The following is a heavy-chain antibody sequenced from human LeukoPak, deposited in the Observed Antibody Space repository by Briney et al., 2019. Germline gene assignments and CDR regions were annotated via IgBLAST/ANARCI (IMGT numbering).Heavy chain of an antibody. CDR2: INHSGST. CDR1: GGSINSSNW. CDR3: ARVLPGLGYCTNGVCFPDAFDI. V-gene: IGHV4-4*02. J-gene: IGHJ3*02. D-gene: IGHD2-8*01. Sequence: PSGTLSLTCAVSGGSINSSNWWSWVRQPPGKGLEWIGEINHSGSTNYNPSLKSRVTISVDTSKNQFSLKLSSVTAADTAVYYCARVLPGLGYCTNGVCFPDAFDIWGQGTMVTVSS.